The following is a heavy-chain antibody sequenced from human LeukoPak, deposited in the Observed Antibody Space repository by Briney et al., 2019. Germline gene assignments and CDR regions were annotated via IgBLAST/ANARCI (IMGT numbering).Heavy chain of an antibody. CDR3: ARGVSD. D-gene: IGHD3-16*01. J-gene: IGHJ4*02. V-gene: IGHV3-23*01. CDR1: GFILKIYA. Sequence: GGSLRLSCAPSGFILKIYAMNWVRQAPGKGLEWVSIISGNGINTYYADSVKGRFTISRDDSKNTLYLQMNSLRVDDTAIYYCARGVSDWGQGTLVTVAS. CDR2: ISGNGINT.